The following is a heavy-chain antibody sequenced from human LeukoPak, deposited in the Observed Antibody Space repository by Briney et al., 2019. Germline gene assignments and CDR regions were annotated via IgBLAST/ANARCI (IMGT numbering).Heavy chain of an antibody. V-gene: IGHV4-59*01. CDR2: IYYSGST. CDR1: GGSISSYY. D-gene: IGHD4-11*01. Sequence: PSETLSLTCTVSGGSISSYYWSWIRQPPGKGLEWIGYIYYSGSTNYNPSLKSRATISVDTSKNQFSLKLSSVTAADTAVYYCARYNDYSIDWGQGTLVTVSS. J-gene: IGHJ4*02. CDR3: ARYNDYSID.